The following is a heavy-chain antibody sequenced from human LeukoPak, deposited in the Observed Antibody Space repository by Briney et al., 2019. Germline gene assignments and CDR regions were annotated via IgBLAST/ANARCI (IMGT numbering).Heavy chain of an antibody. Sequence: SETLSLTCTVSGGSINSNSYHWGWIRQPPGKGLEWIGNIYYSGSTYYNPSLKSRVTISVDTSKNQFSLKLSSVTAADTAVYYCARDERQTGYSSSWPGDFQHWGQGTLVTVSS. CDR3: ARDERQTGYSSSWPGDFQH. D-gene: IGHD6-13*01. CDR2: IYYSGST. V-gene: IGHV4-39*07. CDR1: GGSINSNSYH. J-gene: IGHJ1*01.